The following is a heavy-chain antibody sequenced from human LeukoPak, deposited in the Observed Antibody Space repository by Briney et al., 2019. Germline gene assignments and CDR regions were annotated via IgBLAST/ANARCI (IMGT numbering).Heavy chain of an antibody. J-gene: IGHJ6*03. D-gene: IGHD6-19*01. Sequence: GGSLRLSCAASGFTFSSYSMNWVRQAPGKGLEWVSSISSSSSYIYYADSVKGRFTISRDNAKNSLYLQMNSLRAEDTAVYYCARVAVAADYYYYYMDVWGKGTTVTVSS. CDR2: ISSSSSYI. CDR3: ARVAVAADYYYYYMDV. V-gene: IGHV3-21*01. CDR1: GFTFSSYS.